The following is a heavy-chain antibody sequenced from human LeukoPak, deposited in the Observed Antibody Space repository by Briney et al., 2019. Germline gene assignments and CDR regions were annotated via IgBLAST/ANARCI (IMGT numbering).Heavy chain of an antibody. Sequence: SETLSLTCTVSGGSISSYYWSWIRQPPGKGLEWIGYIYYSGSTNYNPSLKSRVTISVDTSKNQFSLKLSSVTAADTAVYYCARGSSGHKYQLLWDWGQGTLVTVSS. CDR3: ARGSSGHKYQLLWD. CDR2: IYYSGST. CDR1: GGSISSYY. D-gene: IGHD2-2*01. V-gene: IGHV4-59*01. J-gene: IGHJ4*02.